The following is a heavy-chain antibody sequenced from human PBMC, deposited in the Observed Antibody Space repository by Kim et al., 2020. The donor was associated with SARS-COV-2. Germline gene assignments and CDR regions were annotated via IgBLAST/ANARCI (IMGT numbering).Heavy chain of an antibody. Sequence: ASVKVSCKASGYTFTSYYMHWVRQAPGQGLEWMGIINPSGGSTSYAQKFQGRVTMTRDTSTSTVYMELSSLRSEDTAVYYCAREEVVAATEFKGERYYYYGMDVWGQGTTVTVSS. CDR3: AREEVVAATEFKGERYYYYGMDV. V-gene: IGHV1-46*01. D-gene: IGHD2-15*01. CDR2: INPSGGST. CDR1: GYTFTSYY. J-gene: IGHJ6*02.